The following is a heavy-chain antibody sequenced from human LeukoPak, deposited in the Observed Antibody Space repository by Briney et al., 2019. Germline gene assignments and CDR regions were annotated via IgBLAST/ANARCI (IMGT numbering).Heavy chain of an antibody. CDR2: ISNSSTTT. J-gene: IGHJ4*02. V-gene: IGHV3-48*04. CDR1: GFSFSSYS. CDR3: ARTVSY. Sequence: GGSLRLSCVASGFSFSSYSMNWIRQAPGKGLEWVPYISNSSTTTQYADSVKGRFTISRDNAKNSLYLQMNSLRVEDTAVYYCARTVSYWGQGTLVTVSS. D-gene: IGHD4-17*01.